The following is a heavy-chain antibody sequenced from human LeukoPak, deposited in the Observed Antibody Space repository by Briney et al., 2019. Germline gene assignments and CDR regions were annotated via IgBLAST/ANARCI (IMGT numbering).Heavy chain of an antibody. CDR1: GYTFTSYG. CDR2: IIPIFGTA. CDR3: ARGIEMATLNDAFDI. V-gene: IGHV1-69*13. J-gene: IGHJ3*02. D-gene: IGHD5-24*01. Sequence: VASVKVSCKASGYTFTSYGISWVRQAPGQGLEWMGGIIPIFGTANYAQKFQGRVTITADESTSTAYMELSSLRSEDTAVYYCARGIEMATLNDAFDIWGQGTMVTVSS.